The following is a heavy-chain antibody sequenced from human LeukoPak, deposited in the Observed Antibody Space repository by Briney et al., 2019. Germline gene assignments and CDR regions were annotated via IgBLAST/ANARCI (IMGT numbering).Heavy chain of an antibody. J-gene: IGHJ4*02. CDR2: IYYSAST. D-gene: IGHD4-17*01. Sequence: PSETLSLTCAVSGGSISSATYYWGWLRQPPGKGPEWIGSIYYSASTYYNPSLKSRVTISVDTSKNQFSLKLSSVTAADTAVYYCAREPVTTYFDYWGQGTLVTVSS. V-gene: IGHV4-39*07. CDR3: AREPVTTYFDY. CDR1: GGSISSATYY.